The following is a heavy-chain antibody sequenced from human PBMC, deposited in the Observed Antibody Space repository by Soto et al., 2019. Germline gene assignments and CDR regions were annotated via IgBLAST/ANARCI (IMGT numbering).Heavy chain of an antibody. J-gene: IGHJ4*02. Sequence: EVQLLESGGGLVQPGGSLRLSCAASGFTFSSYAMSWVRQAPGKGLEWVSAISGSGGSTYYADSVKGRFTISRDNSKNTLYLQMNSLRAEDTAVYYCAKGGTAMALYSPDYGYWGQGTLVTVSS. CDR1: GFTFSSYA. CDR2: ISGSGGST. D-gene: IGHD5-18*01. CDR3: AKGGTAMALYSPDYGY. V-gene: IGHV3-23*01.